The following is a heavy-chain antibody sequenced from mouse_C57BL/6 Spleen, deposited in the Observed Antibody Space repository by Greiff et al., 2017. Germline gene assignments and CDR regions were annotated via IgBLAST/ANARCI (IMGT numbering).Heavy chain of an antibody. CDR1: GFSLSTSGMG. CDR2: IYWDDDK. Sequence: QVTLKVSGPGILQFSQTLSLTCSFSGFSLSTSGMGVSWIRQPSGKGLEWLAHIYWDDDKRYNPSLKSRLTISKDTSRNQVFLKITSVDTADTATYYCARSGGIHWYFDVWGTGTTVTVSS. CDR3: ARSGGIHWYFDV. V-gene: IGHV8-12*01. J-gene: IGHJ1*03.